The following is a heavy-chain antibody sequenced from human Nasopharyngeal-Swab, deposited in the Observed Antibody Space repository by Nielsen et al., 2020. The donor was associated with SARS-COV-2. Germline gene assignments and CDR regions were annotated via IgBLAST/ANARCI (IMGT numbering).Heavy chain of an antibody. J-gene: IGHJ3*02. V-gene: IGHV3-7*01. Sequence: GESLKISCAVSGFTFSSYWMNWVRQAPGKGLEWVANIKEDGNEKQYVDSVKGRFTISRDNAKNSLHLQMNSLRAEDTAVYYCAKELAYCGGDCYSAAFDIWGQGTVVVVSS. CDR1: GFTFSSYW. D-gene: IGHD2-21*02. CDR2: IKEDGNEK. CDR3: AKELAYCGGDCYSAAFDI.